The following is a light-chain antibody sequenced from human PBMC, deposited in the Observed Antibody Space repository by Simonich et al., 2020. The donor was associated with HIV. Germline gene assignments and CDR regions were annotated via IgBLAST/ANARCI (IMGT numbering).Light chain of an antibody. CDR2: WAS. V-gene: IGKV4-1*01. CDR3: QQYYSTPVLT. J-gene: IGKJ4*01. Sequence: DIVMTQSPDSLAVSLGERATINCKSSQSVLYSSNNKNYVPWYQQKPGQPPKLLIYWASTRESGVPDRFSGSGSGTDFTLTISSLQAEDVAIYYCQQYYSTPVLTFGGGTKVEIK. CDR1: QSVLYSSNNKNY.